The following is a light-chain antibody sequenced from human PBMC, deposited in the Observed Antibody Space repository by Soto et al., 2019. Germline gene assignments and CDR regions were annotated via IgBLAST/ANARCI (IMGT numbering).Light chain of an antibody. Sequence: EIVLTQSPATLSLSPGERATLSCRASQSISSHLAWYQQKPGQAPRLLMYDASNRATGIPARFSGSGSGTDFTLTISSLEPEDFAVYYYQQRSNWPLTFGGGTKVEIK. CDR2: DAS. CDR1: QSISSH. CDR3: QQRSNWPLT. V-gene: IGKV3-11*01. J-gene: IGKJ4*01.